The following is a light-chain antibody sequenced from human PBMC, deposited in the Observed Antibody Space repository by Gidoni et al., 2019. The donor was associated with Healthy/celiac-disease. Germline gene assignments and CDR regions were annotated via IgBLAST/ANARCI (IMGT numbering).Light chain of an antibody. Sequence: DIVLTQSTATLSLSPGERATPSCRASQSVSSYLAWYQQKPGQAPRLLIYDASNRATGIPARFSGSGSGTDFTLTISSLEPEDFAVYYCQQRSNWPRGVTFGGGTKVEIK. CDR1: QSVSSY. J-gene: IGKJ4*01. V-gene: IGKV3-11*01. CDR2: DAS. CDR3: QQRSNWPRGVT.